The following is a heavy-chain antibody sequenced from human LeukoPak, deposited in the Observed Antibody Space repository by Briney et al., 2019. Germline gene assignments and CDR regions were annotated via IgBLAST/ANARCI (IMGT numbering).Heavy chain of an antibody. D-gene: IGHD3-16*01. CDR3: AKDGPGPYYDYVWGTPSFDY. J-gene: IGHJ4*02. V-gene: IGHV1-69*04. CDR1: GGTFSSYA. Sequence: SVKVSCKASGGTFSSYAISWVRQAPGQGLEWMGRIIPILGIANYAQKFQGRVTITADKSTSTAYMELSSLRSEDTAVYYCAKDGPGPYYDYVWGTPSFDYWGQGTLVTVSS. CDR2: IIPILGIA.